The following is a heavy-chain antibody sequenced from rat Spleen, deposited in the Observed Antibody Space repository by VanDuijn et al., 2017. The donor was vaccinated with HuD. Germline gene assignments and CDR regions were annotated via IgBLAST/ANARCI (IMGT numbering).Heavy chain of an antibody. CDR3: SKWGDSGYFDY. V-gene: IGHV5-29*01. CDR1: GFTFSNYG. Sequence: EVQLVESGGGLVQPGRSLKLSCAASGFTFSNYGMAWVRQAPTKGLEWVATISYDVIITYYRNSVKGRFTISRDNAKSTLYLQMDSLRSEDKATYYCSKWGDSGYFDYWGQGVMVTVSS. CDR2: ISYDVIIT. J-gene: IGHJ2*01. D-gene: IGHD4-3*01.